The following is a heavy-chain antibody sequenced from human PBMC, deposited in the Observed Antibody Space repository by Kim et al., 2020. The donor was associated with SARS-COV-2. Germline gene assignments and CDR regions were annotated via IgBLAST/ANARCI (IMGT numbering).Heavy chain of an antibody. J-gene: IGHJ4*02. V-gene: IGHV6-1*01. CDR2: YN. D-gene: IGHD3-3*01. CDR3: ARAGSGYYRD. Sequence: YNDYAPSVKSRITINPDTSKNQCSLQLNSVTPEDTAVYYCARAGSGYYRDWGQGTLVTVSS.